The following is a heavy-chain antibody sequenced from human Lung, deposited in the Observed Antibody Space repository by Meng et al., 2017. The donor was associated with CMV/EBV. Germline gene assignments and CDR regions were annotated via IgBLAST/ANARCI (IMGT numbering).Heavy chain of an antibody. CDR3: ARLSDFWSGYPDLFDY. CDR2: IFYSGST. J-gene: IGHJ4*02. Sequence: SETLSLXXTVSGGSISNTSHYWGWIRQPPGKGLECLGTIFYSGSTYYNPSLKSRVTISVDTSKNQFSLKLSSVTAADTAVYYCARLSDFWSGYPDLFDYWGQRPLVTVSS. CDR1: GGSISNTSHY. D-gene: IGHD3-3*01. V-gene: IGHV4-39*01.